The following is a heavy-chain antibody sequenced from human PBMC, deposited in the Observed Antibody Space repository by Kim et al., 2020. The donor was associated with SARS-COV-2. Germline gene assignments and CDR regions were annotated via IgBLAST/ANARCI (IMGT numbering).Heavy chain of an antibody. CDR3: ARAHPTGYSSSWRYYYYYG. CDR1: GGSFSGYY. V-gene: IGHV4-34*01. Sequence: SETLSLTCAVYGGSFSGYYWSWIRQPPGKGLEWIGEINHSGSTNYNPSLKSRVTISVDTSKNQFSLKLSSVTAADTAVYYCARAHPTGYSSSWRYYYYYG. J-gene: IGHJ6*01. CDR2: INHSGST. D-gene: IGHD6-13*01.